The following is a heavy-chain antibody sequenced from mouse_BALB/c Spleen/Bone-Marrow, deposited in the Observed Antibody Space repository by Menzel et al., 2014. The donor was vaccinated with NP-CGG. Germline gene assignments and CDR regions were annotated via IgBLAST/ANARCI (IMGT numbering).Heavy chain of an antibody. D-gene: IGHD1-1*01. V-gene: IGHV14-3*02. CDR1: GFNIKDTY. J-gene: IGHJ4*01. Sequence: VQLKESGAELVKPGASVKLSCSASGFNIKDTYMYWLKQRPEQGLDCIGMIAPSNDNTKYDPKFQGKATLTADTSSNPAYLQLSSLTSEDTAVYYCARVGSSPYYYTIDYWGQGTSVTVSS. CDR3: ARVGSSPYYYTIDY. CDR2: IAPSNDNT.